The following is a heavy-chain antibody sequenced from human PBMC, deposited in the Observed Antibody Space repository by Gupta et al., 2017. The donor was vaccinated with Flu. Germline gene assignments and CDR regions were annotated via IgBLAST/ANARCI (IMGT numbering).Heavy chain of an antibody. D-gene: IGHD4-17*01. J-gene: IGHJ4*02. Sequence: GGSLRLSCAASGFTYSDYSMNWVRQAPGKGLEWVSLVSRSSKFIHYADSVKGRCTISRDNAKNSLFLQMDSLRVDDTAVEDCARDSGDGDKWGGLDWGQGT. V-gene: IGHV3-21*06. CDR1: GFTYSDYS. CDR2: VSRSSKFI. CDR3: ARDSGDGDKWGGLD.